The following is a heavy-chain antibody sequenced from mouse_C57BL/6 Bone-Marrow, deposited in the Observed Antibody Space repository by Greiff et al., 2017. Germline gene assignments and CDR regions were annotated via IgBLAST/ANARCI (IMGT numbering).Heavy chain of an antibody. CDR1: GYTFTSYW. V-gene: IGHV1-53*01. CDR3: ARKGDPYYDYDWFAY. Sequence: QVQLQQSGTELVKPGASVKLSCKASGYTFTSYWMHWVKQRPGQGLAWIGNINPSNGGTNYNEKFKSKATLTVDKSSSTAYMQLSSLTSENSAVYYCARKGDPYYDYDWFAYWGQGTLVTVSA. D-gene: IGHD2-4*01. J-gene: IGHJ3*01. CDR2: INPSNGGT.